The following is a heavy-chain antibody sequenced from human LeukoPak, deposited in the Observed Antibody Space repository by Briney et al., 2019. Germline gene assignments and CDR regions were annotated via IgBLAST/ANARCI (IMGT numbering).Heavy chain of an antibody. CDR1: GFTVSLYY. CDR2: IYSGGPT. CDR3: AKTPLYCSSTSCYAGDSTNWFDP. Sequence: GGSLRLSCAASGFTVSLYYMTWVRQAPGKGLEWVSVIYSGGPTYYADSVKGRFTISRDNSRNTLYLQMNSLRAEDTAVYYCAKTPLYCSSTSCYAGDSTNWFDPWGQGTLVTVSS. J-gene: IGHJ5*02. D-gene: IGHD2-2*01. V-gene: IGHV3-53*01.